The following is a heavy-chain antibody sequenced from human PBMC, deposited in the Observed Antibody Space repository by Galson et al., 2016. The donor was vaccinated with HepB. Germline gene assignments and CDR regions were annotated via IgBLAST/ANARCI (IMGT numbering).Heavy chain of an antibody. J-gene: IGHJ6*02. CDR1: DGSISSSSYY. CDR2: IYYSGNT. D-gene: IGHD3-16*01. V-gene: IGHV4-39*07. CDR3: ARGGRFYFYGMDV. Sequence: ETLSLTCTVSDGSISSSSYYWAWIRQPPGTDLEWIGSIYYSGNTYYNPSLESRVSISADMSNKQFSLKLSSVSAADTAVYFCARGGRFYFYGMDVWGQGTTVTVSS.